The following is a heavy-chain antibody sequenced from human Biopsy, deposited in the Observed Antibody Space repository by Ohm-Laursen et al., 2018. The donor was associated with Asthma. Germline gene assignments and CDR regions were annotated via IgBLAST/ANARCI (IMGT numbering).Heavy chain of an antibody. CDR1: GYNFISFA. D-gene: IGHD3-9*01. CDR3: ARTYYDFLTGQVKDVFGV. J-gene: IGHJ3*01. CDR2: ANTGNGDT. V-gene: IGHV1-3*04. Sequence: ASVKVSCKSSGYNFISFAIHWVRQAPGQRLEWMGWANTGNGDTKYSQKFQGRVTITRDTSASTAYMELRSLRSEDTATYYCARTYYDFLTGQVKDVFGVWGQGTMVTVSS.